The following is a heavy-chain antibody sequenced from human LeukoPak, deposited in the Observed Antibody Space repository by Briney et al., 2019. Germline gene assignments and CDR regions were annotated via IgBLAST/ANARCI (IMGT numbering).Heavy chain of an antibody. J-gene: IGHJ4*02. CDR2: IYYSGST. Sequence: SETLSLTCTVSGGSISSSSYYWSWIRQPPGTGLEWIGSIYYSGSTYYNPSLKSRVTISVDTSKNQFSLKLSSVTAADTAVYYCARGFAAAGNFDYWGQGTLVTVSS. CDR1: GGSISSSSYY. V-gene: IGHV4-39*01. D-gene: IGHD6-13*01. CDR3: ARGFAAAGNFDY.